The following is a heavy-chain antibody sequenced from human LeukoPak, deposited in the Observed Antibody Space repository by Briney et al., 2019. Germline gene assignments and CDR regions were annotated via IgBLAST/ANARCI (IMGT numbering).Heavy chain of an antibody. CDR2: ISSSSSYI. V-gene: IGHV3-21*01. J-gene: IGHJ3*02. CDR3: ARDVAGVVPYCSSTSCPAGDAFDI. CDR1: GFTFSSYS. Sequence: SGGSLRLSCAASGFTFSSYSMNWVRQSPGKGLEWVSSISSSSSYINYADSVKGRFTISRDNAKNSLYLQMNSLRAEDTAVYYCARDVAGVVPYCSSTSCPAGDAFDIWGQGTMVTVSS. D-gene: IGHD2-2*01.